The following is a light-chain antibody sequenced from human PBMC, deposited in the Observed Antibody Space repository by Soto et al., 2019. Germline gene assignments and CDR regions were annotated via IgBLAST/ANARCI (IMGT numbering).Light chain of an antibody. CDR3: QQFKTYPVT. CDR2: SAS. Sequence: AIQLTQSPSSLSASVGDTVSITCRASHDIVSSLAWYQQKSGKPPKLLIYSASALDTGVPSRFSGTGSGTDFTLSITSLQPEDFATYYCQQFKTYPVTFGHGTRLDIK. V-gene: IGKV1-13*02. CDR1: HDIVSS. J-gene: IGKJ5*01.